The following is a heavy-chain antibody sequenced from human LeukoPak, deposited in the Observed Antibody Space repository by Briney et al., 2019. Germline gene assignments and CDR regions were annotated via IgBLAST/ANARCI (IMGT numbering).Heavy chain of an antibody. D-gene: IGHD1-26*01. J-gene: IGHJ4*02. V-gene: IGHV3-48*01. CDR1: GFTFSSYS. CDR2: ISSSSSTV. Sequence: GGSLRLSCAASGFTFSSYSMNWVRQAPGKGLEWVSYISSSSSTVYYADSVKGRFTISRDNAKNSLYLQMNSLRAEDTAVYYCARVSGSYYGYFDYWGQGTLVTVSS. CDR3: ARVSGSYYGYFDY.